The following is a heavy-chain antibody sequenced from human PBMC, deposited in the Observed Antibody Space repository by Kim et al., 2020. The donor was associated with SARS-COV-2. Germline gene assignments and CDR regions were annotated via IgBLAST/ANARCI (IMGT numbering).Heavy chain of an antibody. CDR2: TI. J-gene: IGHJ4*02. V-gene: IGHV3-48*02. D-gene: IGHD5-18*01. Sequence: TIYYADSWKGRFTISRDNDKNSLYLQMNSLRDDDTAIYYCVRDYRYALDYWGQGTLVTVSS. CDR3: VRDYRYALDY.